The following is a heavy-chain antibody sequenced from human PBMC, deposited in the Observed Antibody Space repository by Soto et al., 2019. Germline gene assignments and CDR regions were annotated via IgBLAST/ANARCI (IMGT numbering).Heavy chain of an antibody. D-gene: IGHD5-18*01. J-gene: IGHJ4*02. CDR2: IIPVLGTT. CDR1: GGTFNSYV. V-gene: IGHV1-69*11. Sequence: QVQLVQSGAEVKNPGSSVTVSCKASGGTFNSYVLSWVRQAPGQGLEWMGGIIPVLGTTYYAQKFQGRLTSNADASTRTACMELSSLRAEDTAIYYGARGGLRRYSSLPYDWGQGTLVTVSS. CDR3: ARGGLRRYSSLPYD.